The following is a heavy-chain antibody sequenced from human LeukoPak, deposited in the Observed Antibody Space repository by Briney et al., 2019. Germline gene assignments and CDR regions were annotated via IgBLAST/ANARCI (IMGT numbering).Heavy chain of an antibody. CDR2: ISGSGGST. D-gene: IGHD5-18*01. V-gene: IGHV3-23*01. CDR1: GFTFSSYA. CDR3: ARLGYGYLSDY. J-gene: IGHJ4*02. Sequence: GGSLRLSCAASGFTFSSYAMSWVRQAPGKGLERVSAISGSGGSTYYADSVKGRFTISRDNSKNTLYLQMNSLRAEDTAVYYCARLGYGYLSDYWGQGTLVTVSS.